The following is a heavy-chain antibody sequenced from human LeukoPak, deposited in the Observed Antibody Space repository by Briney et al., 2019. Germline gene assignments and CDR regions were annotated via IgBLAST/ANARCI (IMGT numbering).Heavy chain of an antibody. J-gene: IGHJ6*02. CDR1: GFTFSSYG. Sequence: PGGSLRLSCAASGFTFSSYGMHWVRQAPSKGLEWVAVISYDGSNKYYADSVKGRFTISRDNSKNTLYLQMNSLRAEDTAVYYCAKCRGGNYYYGMDVWGQGTTVTVSS. CDR2: ISYDGSNK. CDR3: AKCRGGNYYYGMDV. D-gene: IGHD3-10*01. V-gene: IGHV3-30*18.